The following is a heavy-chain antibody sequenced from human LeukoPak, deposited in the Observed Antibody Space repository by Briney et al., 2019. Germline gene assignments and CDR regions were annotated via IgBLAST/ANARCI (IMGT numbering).Heavy chain of an antibody. D-gene: IGHD3-10*02. CDR1: GLTVSTNY. J-gene: IGHJ4*02. CDR3: ARDMSWRQFDY. Sequence: GGSLRLSCAASGLTVSTNYISWVRQIPRRGLDWVSLIYVYDSTYYADFVKGRFTISRDSYRNTLYLQMNNLRNEDTAVYYCARDMSWRQFDYWGQGTLVTVSS. V-gene: IGHV3-53*05. CDR2: IYVYDST.